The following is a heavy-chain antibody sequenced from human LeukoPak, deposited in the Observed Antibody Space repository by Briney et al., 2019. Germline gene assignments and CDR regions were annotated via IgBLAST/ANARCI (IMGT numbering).Heavy chain of an antibody. V-gene: IGHV1-46*01. D-gene: IGHD3-3*02. CDR1: GYTFTSYY. Sequence: ASVKFSCKASGYTFTSYYMHWVRQAPGQGLEWMGIINPSGGSTSYAQKFQGRVTMTRDASTSTVYMELSSLRSEDTAVYYCARVGGALDFDYWGQGTLVTVSS. CDR2: INPSGGST. CDR3: ARVGGALDFDY. J-gene: IGHJ4*02.